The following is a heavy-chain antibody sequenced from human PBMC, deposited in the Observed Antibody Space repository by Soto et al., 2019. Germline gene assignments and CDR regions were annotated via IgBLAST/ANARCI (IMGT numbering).Heavy chain of an antibody. CDR1: DISIGNYY. CDR2: IYYSGST. J-gene: IGHJ5*02. V-gene: IGHV4-59*12. CDR3: ARAVWFGELNSFDP. Sequence: PSETLSLTCTVSDISIGNYYFNWIRQPPGKGLEWSGYIYYSGSTNYNPSLKSRVTISLDTSKDQFSLKLSSVTAADTAVYYCARAVWFGELNSFDPWGQEILVTVSS. D-gene: IGHD3-10*01.